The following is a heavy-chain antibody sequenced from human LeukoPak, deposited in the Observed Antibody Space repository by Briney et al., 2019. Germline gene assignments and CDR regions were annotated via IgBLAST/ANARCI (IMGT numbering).Heavy chain of an antibody. CDR2: IYGGATT. Sequence: GGSLRLSCAASGFSVSRNYLSWVRQAPGKGLEWVSVIYGGATTDYADSVKGRFTISTDSSKNTLYLQMNSLRDEDTSVYYCARGGRTDSGSYPYGMDVWGQRATVTVSS. D-gene: IGHD3-10*01. J-gene: IGHJ6*02. CDR1: GFSVSRNY. V-gene: IGHV3-66*01. CDR3: ARGGRTDSGSYPYGMDV.